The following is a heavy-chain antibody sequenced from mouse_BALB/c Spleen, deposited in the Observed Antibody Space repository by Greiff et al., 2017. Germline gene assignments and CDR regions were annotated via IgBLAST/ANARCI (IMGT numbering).Heavy chain of an antibody. J-gene: IGHJ3*01. CDR2: INPGSGGT. CDR1: GYAFTNYL. CDR3: ASASPYYDYDPLFAY. D-gene: IGHD2-4*01. Sequence: QVQLKESGAELVRPGTSVKVSCKASGYAFTNYLIEWVKQRPGQGLEWIGVINPGSGGTNYNEKFKGKATLTADKSSSTAYMQLSSLTSDDSAVYFCASASPYYDYDPLFAYWGQGTLVTVSA. V-gene: IGHV1-54*01.